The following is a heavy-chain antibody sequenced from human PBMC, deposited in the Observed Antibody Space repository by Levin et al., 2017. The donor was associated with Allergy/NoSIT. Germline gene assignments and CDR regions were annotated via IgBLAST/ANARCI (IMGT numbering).Heavy chain of an antibody. CDR1: GYSFTSYW. J-gene: IGHJ4*02. V-gene: IGHV5-51*01. Sequence: GESLKISCEGSGYSFTSYWIGWVRQMPGKGLEWMAFIYPGDSNTGYSPSFQGQVTISADKSISTAYLQWSSLKAADTAMYYCAMTRAYGHGYFHYWGQGTLVTVSS. D-gene: IGHD2-21*01. CDR3: AMTRAYGHGYFHY. CDR2: IYPGDSNT.